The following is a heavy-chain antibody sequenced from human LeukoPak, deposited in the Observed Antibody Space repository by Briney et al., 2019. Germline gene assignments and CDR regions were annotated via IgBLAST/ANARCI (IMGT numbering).Heavy chain of an antibody. CDR2: MNPNSGNT. CDR1: GYTFTSYD. J-gene: IGHJ5*02. V-gene: IGHV1-8*01. Sequence: ASVTVSCKASGYTFTSYDINWVRQAPGQGLEWMGWMNPNSGNTGYAQKFEGRVTMTRNTSISTAYMELSSLRSEDTAVYYCAKRGTASGSYYKRLNWFDPWGQGTLVTVSS. CDR3: AKRGTASGSYYKRLNWFDP. D-gene: IGHD3-10*01.